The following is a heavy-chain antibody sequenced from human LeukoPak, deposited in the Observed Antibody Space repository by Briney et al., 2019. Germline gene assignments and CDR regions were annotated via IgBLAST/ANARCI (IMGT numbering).Heavy chain of an antibody. CDR3: ARAPLNIAAAGTEYFQH. CDR2: ISGSGGST. V-gene: IGHV3-23*01. Sequence: GGSLRLSCAASGFTFSSYAMSWVRQAPGKGLEWVSAISGSGGSTYYADSVKGRFTISRDNAKNSLYLQMNSLRAEDTAVYYCARAPLNIAAAGTEYFQHWGQGSLVTVSS. J-gene: IGHJ1*01. D-gene: IGHD6-13*01. CDR1: GFTFSSYA.